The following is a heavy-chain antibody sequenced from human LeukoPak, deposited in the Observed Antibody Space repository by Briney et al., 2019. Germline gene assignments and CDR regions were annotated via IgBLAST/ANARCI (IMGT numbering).Heavy chain of an antibody. J-gene: IGHJ4*02. CDR1: GFTFSDYY. CDR2: ISSSGSTI. D-gene: IGHD5-24*01. V-gene: IGHV3-11*01. CDR3: ARDSLIIEMATDY. Sequence: GGSLRLSCAASGFTFSDYYMSWIRQAPGKGLEWVSYISSSGSTIYYADSVKGRFTISRDNAKNSLYLQMNSLRAEDTAVYYCARDSLIIEMATDYWGQGTLVTVSS.